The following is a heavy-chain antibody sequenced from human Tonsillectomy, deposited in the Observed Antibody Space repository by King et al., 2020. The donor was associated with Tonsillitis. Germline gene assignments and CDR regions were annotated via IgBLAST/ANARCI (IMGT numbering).Heavy chain of an antibody. CDR1: GDSISDFY. Sequence: QLQESGPGLVKPSETLSLICSVSGDSISDFYWSWIRQSPGKGLEWVGFIYHSGATYYNPSLKSRVLISWDTSKKQFSLRLNSVTAADTAVYYCARRAGTGLSDFFYYMDVGGKGTTVTVSS. CDR3: ARRAGTGLSDFFYYMDV. D-gene: IGHD6-13*01. V-gene: IGHV4-59*08. J-gene: IGHJ6*03. CDR2: IYHSGAT.